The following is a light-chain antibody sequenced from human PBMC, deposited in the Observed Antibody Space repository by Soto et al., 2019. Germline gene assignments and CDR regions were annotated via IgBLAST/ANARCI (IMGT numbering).Light chain of an antibody. CDR3: CSYAGSYTFD. CDR2: NVN. V-gene: IGLV2-11*01. J-gene: IGLJ1*01. CDR1: SSDVGGYDY. Sequence: QSVLTQPRSVSGSAGQSVTISCTGTSSDVGGYDYVSWYQQHPGKAPKLIIHNVNKRPSGVPDRFSGSKSVNTASLTISGLQAADEADYYCCSYAGSYTFDFGSGTKVTVL.